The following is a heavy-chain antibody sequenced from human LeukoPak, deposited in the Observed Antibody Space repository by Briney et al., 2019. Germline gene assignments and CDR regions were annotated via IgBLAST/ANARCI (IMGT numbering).Heavy chain of an antibody. CDR2: IKQDRSET. CDR3: VREGHCLTTTCSSDRKIGYFDH. Sequence: GGSLRLSCAASGFTFSSYWMTWVRQAPGKGLEWVANIKQDRSETYYVDSVSGRFTISRDNSDNSLYLQMSGLRAEDTAFYYCVREGHCLTTTCSSDRKIGYFDHWGQGALVIVSS. J-gene: IGHJ4*02. CDR1: GFTFSSYW. V-gene: IGHV3-7*01. D-gene: IGHD2-2*01.